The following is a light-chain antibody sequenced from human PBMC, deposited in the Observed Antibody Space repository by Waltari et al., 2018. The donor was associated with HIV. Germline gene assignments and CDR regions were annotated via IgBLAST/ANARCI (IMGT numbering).Light chain of an antibody. CDR2: ADA. CDR3: STWDDRLKGVV. CDR1: TPNLGRSH. V-gene: IGLV1-44*01. J-gene: IGLJ2*01. Sequence: QSVLPQPPSASGTPGQRVTISCSGSTPNLGRSHVTWYQPFSRAAPKLLIYADAQRPSGVPGRFSGSKSGTSASLVIGGLQSEDEADYYCSTWDDRLKGVVFGGGTRLT.